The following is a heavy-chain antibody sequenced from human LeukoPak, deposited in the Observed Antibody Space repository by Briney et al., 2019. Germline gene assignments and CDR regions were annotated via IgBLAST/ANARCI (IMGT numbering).Heavy chain of an antibody. V-gene: IGHV3-15*01. CDR2: IKSKTDGGTT. D-gene: IGHD3-10*01. J-gene: IGHJ4*02. CDR3: TTVAITMVRGVIIITRYFDY. CDR1: GFTFSNAW. Sequence: GGSLRLSCAASGFTFSNAWMSWVRQAPGKGLEWVGRIKSKTDGGTTDYAAPVKGRFTISRDASKNTLYLQMNSLKTEDTAVYYCTTVAITMVRGVIIITRYFDYWGQGTLVTVSS.